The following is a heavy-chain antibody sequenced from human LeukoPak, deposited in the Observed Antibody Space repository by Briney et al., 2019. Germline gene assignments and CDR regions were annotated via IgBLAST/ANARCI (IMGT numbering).Heavy chain of an antibody. CDR1: GGSISSYY. Sequence: PSETLSLTCTVSGGSISSYYWSWIRQPAGKGLEWIGRTYTSGSTNYNPSLRSRVTMSVDTSKNQFSLKLSSVTAADTAVYYCAREAPPGYGSGSYSWFDPWGQGTLVTVSS. CDR3: AREAPPGYGSGSYSWFDP. D-gene: IGHD3-10*01. J-gene: IGHJ5*02. V-gene: IGHV4-4*07. CDR2: TYTSGST.